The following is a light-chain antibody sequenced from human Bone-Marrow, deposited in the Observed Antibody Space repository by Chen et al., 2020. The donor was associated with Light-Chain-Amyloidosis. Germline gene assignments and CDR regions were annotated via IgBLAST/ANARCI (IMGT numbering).Light chain of an antibody. CDR3: CSYAGSYTWV. CDR1: SSDVGGYDY. CDR2: DVS. J-gene: IGLJ3*02. V-gene: IGLV2-11*01. Sequence: QSALTQPRPLSGPPGQPAAISSTGTSSDVGGYDYVSWYQQHPGKAPKFMIYDVSKRPSGVPDRFSGSKSGNTASLTISGLQAEDEADYYCCSYAGSYTWVFGGGTKLTVL.